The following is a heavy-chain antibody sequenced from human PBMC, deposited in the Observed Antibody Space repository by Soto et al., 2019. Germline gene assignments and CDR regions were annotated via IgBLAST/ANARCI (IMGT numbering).Heavy chain of an antibody. J-gene: IGHJ4*02. Sequence: HVQLVQSGGELKKPGASVKVSCNTSGYTFNTYFITSVRQAPGQGLEWRGWITPHNGNTNYAEKFQGRVTMTADTITKTAYIELRNLIIDDTAVYACAIDTGISFEYWGQGTPVTVSS. V-gene: IGHV1-18*01. CDR3: AIDTGISFEY. CDR2: ITPHNGNT. CDR1: GYTFNTYF.